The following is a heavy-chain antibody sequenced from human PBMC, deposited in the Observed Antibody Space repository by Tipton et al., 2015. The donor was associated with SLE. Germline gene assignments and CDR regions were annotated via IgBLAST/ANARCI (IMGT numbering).Heavy chain of an antibody. J-gene: IGHJ4*02. V-gene: IGHV1-69*15. CDR2: IIPIFGTA. D-gene: IGHD2-21*01. CDR3: ARDRLRDCGGECSTHFDY. Sequence: QSGAEVKKPGSSVKVSCKASGGTFSSYSISWVRQAPGQGLEWMGRIIPIFGTASYAQKFQGRVTITADESTSTAYMELSSLRSEDTAVYYCARDRLRDCGGECSTHFDYWGQGTLVTVSS. CDR1: GGTFSSYS.